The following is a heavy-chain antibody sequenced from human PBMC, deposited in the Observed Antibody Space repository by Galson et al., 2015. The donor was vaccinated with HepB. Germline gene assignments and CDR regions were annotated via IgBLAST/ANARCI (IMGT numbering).Heavy chain of an antibody. CDR2: ISSSSSYI. D-gene: IGHD3-3*01. Sequence: SLRLSCAASGFTFSSYSMNWVRQAPGKGLEWVSSISSSSSYIYYADSVKGRFTISRDNAKNSLYLQMNSLRAEDTAVYYCARHYDFWGGSMGFDYWGQGTLVTVSS. V-gene: IGHV3-21*01. J-gene: IGHJ4*02. CDR1: GFTFSSYS. CDR3: ARHYDFWGGSMGFDY.